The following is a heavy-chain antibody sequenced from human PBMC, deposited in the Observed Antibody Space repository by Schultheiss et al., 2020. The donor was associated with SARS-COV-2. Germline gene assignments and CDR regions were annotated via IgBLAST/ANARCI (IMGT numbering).Heavy chain of an antibody. CDR2: INPNSGGT. V-gene: IGHV1-2*02. Sequence: ASVKVSCKASGYTFTGYYMHWVRQAPGQGLEWMGWINPNSGGTNYAQKFQGRVTMTRDTSTSTAYMELSSQRSEDTAVYYCAGGGYSSSWYKGPDYYGMDVWGQGTTVTVAS. J-gene: IGHJ6*02. D-gene: IGHD6-13*01. CDR3: AGGGYSSSWYKGPDYYGMDV. CDR1: GYTFTGYY.